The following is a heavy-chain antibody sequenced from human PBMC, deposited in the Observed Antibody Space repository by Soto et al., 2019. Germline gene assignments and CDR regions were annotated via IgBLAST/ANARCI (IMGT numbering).Heavy chain of an antibody. CDR3: ARVSATGTPWFDP. V-gene: IGHV4-31*03. D-gene: IGHD6-13*01. CDR1: GDSFSSGAYY. J-gene: IGHJ5*02. CDR2: ISYRGTP. Sequence: QVQLQESGPGLVKPSQNLSLTCTVSGDSFSSGAYYWSWVRRHPGMGLEWIGYISYRGTPYYNPSLKSRLTISVDASKNQFSLRLSSVTAAVTAVYYCARVSATGTPWFDPWGQGTLVTVSS.